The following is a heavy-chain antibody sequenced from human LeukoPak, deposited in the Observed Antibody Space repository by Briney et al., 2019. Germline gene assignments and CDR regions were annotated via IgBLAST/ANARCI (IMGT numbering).Heavy chain of an antibody. J-gene: IGHJ4*02. CDR1: GYTFTDFG. Sequence: ASVKVSCKASGYTFTDFGVSWVRQAPGQGLEWVGWINPNSGGTNYAQKFQGRVTMTRDTSISTAYMELSRLRSDDTAVYYCARGRRSTSSYYYDSSGSKETDYWGQGTLVTVSS. D-gene: IGHD3-22*01. CDR2: INPNSGGT. CDR3: ARGRRSTSSYYYDSSGSKETDY. V-gene: IGHV1-2*02.